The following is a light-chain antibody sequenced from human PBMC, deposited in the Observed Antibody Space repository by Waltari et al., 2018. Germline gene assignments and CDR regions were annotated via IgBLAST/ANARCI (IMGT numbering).Light chain of an antibody. CDR3: AAWDDSLSGLV. J-gene: IGLJ3*02. Sequence: QSVLTQPPSASGTPGQKVPISCNGRSSNIGRNYVNWYQQFPGTAPKLLIFKNNQRPSGVPDRFSDSKSGTSASLAINGLRSEDEADYYCAAWDDSLSGLVLGGGTKVTVL. V-gene: IGLV1-47*01. CDR2: KNN. CDR1: SSNIGRNY.